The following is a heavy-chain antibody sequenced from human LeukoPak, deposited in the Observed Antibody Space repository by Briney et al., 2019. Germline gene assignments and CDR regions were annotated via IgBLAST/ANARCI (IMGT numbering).Heavy chain of an antibody. J-gene: IGHJ4*02. Sequence: PGGSLRLSCAASGFTFSSYALHWVRQAPGKGLEWMAVISNDANAKHYADSVKGRFTISRDNSKNTLYLQMNSLRAEDTAVYYCAKDGSGPTYYFDYWGQGTLVIVSS. CDR1: GFTFSSYA. V-gene: IGHV3-30*04. CDR2: ISNDANAK. D-gene: IGHD3-10*01. CDR3: AKDGSGPTYYFDY.